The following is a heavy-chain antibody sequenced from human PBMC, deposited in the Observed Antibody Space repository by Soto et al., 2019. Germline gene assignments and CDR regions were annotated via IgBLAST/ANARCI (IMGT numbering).Heavy chain of an antibody. CDR2: IHYSGRT. Sequence: SETLSLTCAVSGGSITSGAYYWTWIRQHPGKGLEWIAYIHYSGRTYYNPSLKSRVTISVDTSNNQFSLKLSSVTAADTAVYYCARYYFDSSGYSNWFDPWGQGTLVTV. CDR1: GGSITSGAYY. J-gene: IGHJ5*02. CDR3: ARYYFDSSGYSNWFDP. V-gene: IGHV4-31*11. D-gene: IGHD3-22*01.